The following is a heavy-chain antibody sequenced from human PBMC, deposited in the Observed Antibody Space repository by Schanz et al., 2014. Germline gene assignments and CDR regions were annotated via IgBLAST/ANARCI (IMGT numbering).Heavy chain of an antibody. CDR2: ISDRGDGT. CDR3: VKTDAGWRFDY. V-gene: IGHV3-23*01. D-gene: IGHD2-2*01. CDR1: GFTFTTFA. J-gene: IGHJ4*02. Sequence: EQLLESGGGFVQPGGSLRLSCATSGFTFTTFAMTWVRQAPGKGLEWVSGISDRGDGTYYGDSVRGRFTISRDNSRNTVYLQMNNVGVDDTATYYCVKTDAGWRFDYWGQGTLVIVSS.